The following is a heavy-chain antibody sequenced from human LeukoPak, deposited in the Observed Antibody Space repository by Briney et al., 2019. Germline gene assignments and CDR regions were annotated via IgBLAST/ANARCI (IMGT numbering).Heavy chain of an antibody. D-gene: IGHD3-3*01. CDR1: GGSISSSSYY. CDR2: IYYSGST. V-gene: IGHV4-39*01. J-gene: IGHJ4*02. CDR3: ARQLRHYDFWSGYYEGFPYYFDY. Sequence: RPSETLSLTCTVSGGSISSSSYYWGWIRQPPGKGLEWIGSIYYSGSTYYNPSLKSRVTISVDTSKNQFSLKLSSVTAADTAVYYCARQLRHYDFWSGYYEGFPYYFDYWGQGTLVTVSS.